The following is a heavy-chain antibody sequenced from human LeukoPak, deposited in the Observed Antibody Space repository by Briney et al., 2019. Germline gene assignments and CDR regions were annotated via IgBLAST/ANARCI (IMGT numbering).Heavy chain of an antibody. J-gene: IGHJ5*02. V-gene: IGHV3-23*01. CDR1: GFTFSSYA. CDR2: ISGSGGST. CDR3: ANHRARVSPNWFDP. Sequence: GGSLRLSCAASGFTFSSYAMSWVRQAPGKGLEWVSAISGSGGSTYYADSVKGRFTISRDNSKNTLYLQMNSLRAADTAVYYCANHRARVSPNWFDPWGQGTLVTVSS.